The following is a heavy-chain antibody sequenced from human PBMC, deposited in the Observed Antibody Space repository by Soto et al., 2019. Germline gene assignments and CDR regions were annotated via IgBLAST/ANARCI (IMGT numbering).Heavy chain of an antibody. CDR3: AREVVPAAMCIAVAGTNYYYGMDV. J-gene: IGHJ6*02. CDR2: ISSSGSTI. D-gene: IGHD6-19*01. CDR1: GFTFSSYE. V-gene: IGHV3-48*03. Sequence: PGGSLRLSCAASGFTFSSYEMNWVRQAPGKGLEWVSYISSSGSTIYYADSVKGRFTISRDNAKNSLYLQMNSLRAEDTAVYYCAREVVPAAMCIAVAGTNYYYGMDVWGQGTTVTVSS.